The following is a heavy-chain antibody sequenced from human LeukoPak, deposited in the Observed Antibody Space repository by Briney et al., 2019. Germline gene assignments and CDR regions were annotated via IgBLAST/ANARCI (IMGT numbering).Heavy chain of an antibody. J-gene: IGHJ5*02. Sequence: GGSLRLSCAASGFTFSSYDMHWVRQATGKGLEWVSAIGTAGDAYYPGSVKGRFTISRENAKNSLYLQMNSLRAGDTAVYYCARAAYDSSGYMFGPWGQGTLVTVSS. CDR3: ARAAYDSSGYMFGP. CDR1: GFTFSSYD. CDR2: IGTAGDA. V-gene: IGHV3-13*01. D-gene: IGHD3-22*01.